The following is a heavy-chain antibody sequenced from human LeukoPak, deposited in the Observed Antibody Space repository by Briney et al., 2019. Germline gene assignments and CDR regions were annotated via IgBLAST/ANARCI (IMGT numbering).Heavy chain of an antibody. CDR3: ARDRGSGYDYDFPDY. CDR2: ISYGGNNK. CDR1: GFTFSSYA. V-gene: IGHV3-30-3*01. D-gene: IGHD5-12*01. Sequence: PGGSLRLSCAASGFTFSSYAMSWVRQAPGKGLEWVAVISYGGNNKYYADSVKGRFTISRNNSKNTVFVQMNSLRAEDTAVYYCARDRGSGYDYDFPDYWGQGTLVTVSS. J-gene: IGHJ4*02.